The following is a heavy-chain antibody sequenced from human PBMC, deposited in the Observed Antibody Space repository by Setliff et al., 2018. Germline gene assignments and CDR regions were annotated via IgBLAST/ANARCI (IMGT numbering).Heavy chain of an antibody. J-gene: IGHJ6*02. CDR3: ARDRPGPSLGGMDV. CDR1: GFTFSSYW. Sequence: QTGGSLRLSCAASGFTFSSYWMSWVRQAPGKGLEWVANIKQDGSEKYYVDSVKGRFTISRDNAKNSLYLQMNSLRAEDSAVYYCARDRPGPSLGGMDVWGQGTTVTVSS. V-gene: IGHV3-7*01. CDR2: IKQDGSEK.